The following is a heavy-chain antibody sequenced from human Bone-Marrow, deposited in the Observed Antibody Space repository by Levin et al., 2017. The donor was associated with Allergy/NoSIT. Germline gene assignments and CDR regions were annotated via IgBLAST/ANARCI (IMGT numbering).Heavy chain of an antibody. CDR3: ARVSDSGTYLSPKYYMDV. Sequence: GSLRLSCTVSGGSFGTYYWTWIRQPPGKGLEWIGYIYYSGRTTYNPSLKSRVTISVDTSKNQFSLKLSSVTAADTAVYYCARVSDSGTYLSPKYYMDVWGSGTMVTVSS. V-gene: IGHV4-59*01. CDR2: IYYSGRT. D-gene: IGHD3-10*01. J-gene: IGHJ6*03. CDR1: GGSFGTYY.